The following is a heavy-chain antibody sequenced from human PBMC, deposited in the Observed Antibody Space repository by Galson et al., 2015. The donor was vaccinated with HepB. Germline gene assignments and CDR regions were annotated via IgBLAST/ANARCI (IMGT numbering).Heavy chain of an antibody. Sequence: PALVKPTQTLTLTCTFSGFSLSTSGVGVGWIRQPPGKALEWLALIYWDDDKRYSPSLKSRLTITKDTSKNQVVLTMTNMDPVDTATYYCAHRNNALRTHYYGSVSYYTDRYGGLAGHFDYWGQGTLVTVSS. D-gene: IGHD3-10*01. V-gene: IGHV2-5*02. CDR2: IYWDDDK. J-gene: IGHJ4*02. CDR1: GFSLSTSGVG. CDR3: AHRNNALRTHYYGSVSYYTDRYGGLAGHFDY.